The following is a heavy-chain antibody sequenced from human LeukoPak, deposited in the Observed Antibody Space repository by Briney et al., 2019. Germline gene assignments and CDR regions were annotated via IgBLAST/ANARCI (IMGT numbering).Heavy chain of an antibody. Sequence: GEFLTISCKGSGYTFTNYWIGWGRQMPGKGLEWMGLIFPTDSDTKYSPSFDGQITISADTSTSTAYLQWRSLKASDTALYYCVRTPDCGSTSCYLNYFDYWGQGTLVTVSS. J-gene: IGHJ4*02. CDR1: GYTFTNYW. CDR2: IFPTDSDT. CDR3: VRTPDCGSTSCYLNYFDY. D-gene: IGHD2-2*01. V-gene: IGHV5-51*06.